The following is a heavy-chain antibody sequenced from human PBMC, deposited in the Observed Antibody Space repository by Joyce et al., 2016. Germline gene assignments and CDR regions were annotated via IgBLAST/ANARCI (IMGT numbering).Heavy chain of an antibody. V-gene: IGHV1-24*01. CDR3: APYLVDAHDGFDT. CDR1: GYNLIALS. Sequence: QLVQSGAEVKRPGASVKVSCKVSGYNLIALSMHWVRQAPGKGREWVGGFEPAQHETSYTQKFQGRVIMTEDTSIDTAYMELSSLNSEDTAVYYCAPYLVDAHDGFDTWGQGTMVTVSS. J-gene: IGHJ3*02. D-gene: IGHD3-16*01. CDR2: FEPAQHET.